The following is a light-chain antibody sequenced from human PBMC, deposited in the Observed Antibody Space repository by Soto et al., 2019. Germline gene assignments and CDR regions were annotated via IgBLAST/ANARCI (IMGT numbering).Light chain of an antibody. CDR3: QSWVSGIHV. CDR1: SGHSSYT. Sequence: QLVLTQSPSVSASLGASVKLTCTLSSGHSSYTIAWHQQQPEKGPRYLMKVTIDGSHTKGDGIPDRFSGSSSGAERYLTISGLQSEDEADYYCQSWVSGIHVFGPGTKVTVL. J-gene: IGLJ1*01. V-gene: IGLV4-69*01. CDR2: VTIDGSH.